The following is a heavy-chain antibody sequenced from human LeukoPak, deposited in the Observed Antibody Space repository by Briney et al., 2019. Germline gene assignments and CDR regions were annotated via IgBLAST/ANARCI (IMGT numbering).Heavy chain of an antibody. CDR3: ARSRDGYNYVAFDY. Sequence: SVKVSCKASGGTFSSYAISWVRQAPGQGLEWMGGIIPIFGTANYAQKFQGRVTTTADESTSTTYMELSSLRSEDTAVYYCARSRDGYNYVAFDYWGQGTLVTVSS. CDR2: IIPIFGTA. CDR1: GGTFSSYA. V-gene: IGHV1-69*13. J-gene: IGHJ4*02. D-gene: IGHD5-24*01.